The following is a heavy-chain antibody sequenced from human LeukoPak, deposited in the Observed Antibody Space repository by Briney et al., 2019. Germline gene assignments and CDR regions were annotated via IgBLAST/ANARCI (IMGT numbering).Heavy chain of an antibody. CDR3: AKPEGSDYYYPPSDAFDI. CDR2: ISYDGSNQ. J-gene: IGHJ3*02. V-gene: IGHV3-30*18. CDR1: GFTFSNYG. Sequence: PGRSLRLSCAASGFTFSNYGMHWVRQPPGKGLEWVAIISYDGSNQYYVDSVKGRFTISRDNSKNTLCLQMNSLRAEDTAIYYCAKPEGSDYYYPPSDAFDIWGQGTMVTVSS. D-gene: IGHD4-17*01.